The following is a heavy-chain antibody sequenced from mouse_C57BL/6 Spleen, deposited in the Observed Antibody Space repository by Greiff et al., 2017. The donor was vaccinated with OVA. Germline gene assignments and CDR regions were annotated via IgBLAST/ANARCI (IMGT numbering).Heavy chain of an antibody. CDR3: VRNPMDY. CDR1: GFSFNTYA. CDR2: IRSKSNNYAT. Sequence: EVQVVESGGGLVQPKGSLKLSCAASGFSFNTYAMNWVRQAPGKGLEWVARIRSKSNNYATYYANSVKDRFTISRDDSESMLYLQMNNLKTEDTAMYYCVRNPMDYWGQGTSVTVSS. J-gene: IGHJ4*01. V-gene: IGHV10-1*01.